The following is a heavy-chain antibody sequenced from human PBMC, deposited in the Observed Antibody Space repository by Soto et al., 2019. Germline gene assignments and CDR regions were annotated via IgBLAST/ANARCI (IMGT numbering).Heavy chain of an antibody. Sequence: GASVKVSCKASGYTFNTYGINWVRQAPEQGLEWMGWISAYNGNTNYAEKVRGRVTMTTDTSTSTAYMELRSLRSDDTAVYYCAREALYSSGWYYSDYWGQGTPVTVSS. CDR2: ISAYNGNT. CDR3: AREALYSSGWYYSDY. D-gene: IGHD6-13*01. J-gene: IGHJ4*02. CDR1: GYTFNTYG. V-gene: IGHV1-18*01.